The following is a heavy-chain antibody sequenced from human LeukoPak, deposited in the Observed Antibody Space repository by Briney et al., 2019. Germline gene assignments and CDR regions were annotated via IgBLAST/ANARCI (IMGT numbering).Heavy chain of an antibody. D-gene: IGHD6-19*01. CDR3: AKAQRPSYNSAWDHSFDS. CDR2: IGVSAGST. CDR1: GFTFSSNA. V-gene: IGHV3-23*01. Sequence: PGGPLNLSCAAPGFTFSSNAMSWVGQAPGKGRNWASPIGVSAGSTGYADSAKGRFTISRDNSKNTLYLHLSSLRADDTAIYYCAKAQRPSYNSAWDHSFDSWGQGTLVTVSS. J-gene: IGHJ4*02.